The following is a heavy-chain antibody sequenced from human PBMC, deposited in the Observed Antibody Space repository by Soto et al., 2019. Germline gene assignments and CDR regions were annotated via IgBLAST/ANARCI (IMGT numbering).Heavy chain of an antibody. V-gene: IGHV4-59*01. CDR1: SGSISSYY. Sequence: PSETLSLTCTVSSGSISSYYWNWIRQPPGKGLEWIGSIYYSGNTNYSPSLKSRVTISVDTSKKQFSLNLTSVTAADTAMYYCARGYCSSTSCYEFDYWGPGALVTVS. J-gene: IGHJ4*02. CDR2: IYYSGNT. CDR3: ARGYCSSTSCYEFDY. D-gene: IGHD2-2*01.